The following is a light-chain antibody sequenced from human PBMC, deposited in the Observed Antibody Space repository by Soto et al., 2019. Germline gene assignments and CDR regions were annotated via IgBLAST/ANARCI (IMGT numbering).Light chain of an antibody. Sequence: EVVMTQSPATLSVSPGEGATLSCRASQGIGDTLAWYQHKPGQTPRLLIYDTSTRATGVPDRFSGSGSGADFSLTISRLEPDDFAVYYCQHYGSSPRITFGLGTLLEIK. CDR2: DTS. CDR1: QGIGDT. CDR3: QHYGSSPRIT. V-gene: IGKV3-20*01. J-gene: IGKJ5*01.